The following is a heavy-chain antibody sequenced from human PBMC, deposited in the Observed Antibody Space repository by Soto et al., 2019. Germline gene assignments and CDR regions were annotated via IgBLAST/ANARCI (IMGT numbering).Heavy chain of an antibody. D-gene: IGHD2-15*01. CDR2: RYYSEST. V-gene: IGHV4-31*03. J-gene: IGHJ4*02. CDR3: ARTKCSGGSFYSWSIDY. CDR1: GGSITTGGYY. Sequence: PSETLSLSCTVSGGSITTGGYYWSWIRQLPGKGLEWIGLRYYSESTYYNPSLKSRVSISLDTSKNQFSLKLSFVTAADTAMYYCARTKCSGGSFYSWSIDYWGQRTPVTVS.